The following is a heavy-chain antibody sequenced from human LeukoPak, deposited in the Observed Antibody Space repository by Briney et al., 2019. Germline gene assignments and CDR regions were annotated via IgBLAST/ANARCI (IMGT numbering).Heavy chain of an antibody. V-gene: IGHV3-7*01. CDR1: GFTFSSYW. J-gene: IGHJ4*02. Sequence: PGGSLRLSCAASGFTFSSYWMNWVRQAPGKGLEWVANIKQDGSEKYYVDSVKGRFTISRDNAKNSLYLQMNSLRAEDTAVYYCARVRTGYDILTGYYDDYWGQGTLVTVSS. D-gene: IGHD3-9*01. CDR3: ARVRTGYDILTGYYDDY. CDR2: IKQDGSEK.